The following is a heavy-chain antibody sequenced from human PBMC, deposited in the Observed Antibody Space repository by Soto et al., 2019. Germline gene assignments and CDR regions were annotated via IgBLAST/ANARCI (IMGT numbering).Heavy chain of an antibody. CDR2: IHPETSGT. CDR1: GHSFTTYW. D-gene: IGHD6-13*01. Sequence: GESLKISCEGSGHSFTTYWIAWVRQMPGKGLEWMGIIHPETSGTRYSPSFQGQVTISVDKSVNTAYLQWSSLKAPDTAMYYCARHRAAGGNYYNGMDVWGKGTTVTVSS. CDR3: ARHRAAGGNYYNGMDV. V-gene: IGHV5-51*01. J-gene: IGHJ6*04.